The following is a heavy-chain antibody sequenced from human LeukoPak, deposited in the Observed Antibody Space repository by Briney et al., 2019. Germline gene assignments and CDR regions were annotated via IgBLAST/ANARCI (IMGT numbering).Heavy chain of an antibody. CDR1: GYSFNTYW. Sequence: GESLKISCKGSGYSFNTYWIAWVCQTPEKGLEWMGIIYPGDSDTRYSPSFQGQVTISADKSISTAYLQWSSLKASDTAMYYCARDTIPTPGMSAFEVWGQGTMVTVSS. J-gene: IGHJ3*01. CDR3: ARDTIPTPGMSAFEV. CDR2: IYPGDSDT. V-gene: IGHV5-51*01. D-gene: IGHD6-13*01.